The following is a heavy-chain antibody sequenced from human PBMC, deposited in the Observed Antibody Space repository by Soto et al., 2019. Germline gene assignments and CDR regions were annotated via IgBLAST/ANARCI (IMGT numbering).Heavy chain of an antibody. CDR2: IYSGGST. CDR1: GFTVSSNY. D-gene: IGHD3-3*01. CDR3: ARDTYDFGSVSGGMDV. Sequence: GGSLRLSCAASGFTVSSNYMSWVRQAPGKGLEWVSVIYSGGSTYYADSVKCRFTISRDNSKNTLYLQMNSLRAEDTAVYYCARDTYDFGSVSGGMDVWGAGPKLPVS. J-gene: IGHJ6*02. V-gene: IGHV3-53*01.